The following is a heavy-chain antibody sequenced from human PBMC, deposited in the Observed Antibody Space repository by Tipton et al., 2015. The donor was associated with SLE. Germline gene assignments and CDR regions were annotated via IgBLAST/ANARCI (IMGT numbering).Heavy chain of an antibody. Sequence: GLVKPSETLSLTCAVYGGSFSGYYWSWIRQPPGKGLEWIGEINHSGSTNYNPSLKSRVTMSVDTSKNQFSLKLSSLTAADTAVYYCARRVGNWYFDLWGRGTLVTVSS. CDR3: ARRVGNWYFDL. CDR2: INHSGST. CDR1: GGSFSGYY. J-gene: IGHJ2*01. V-gene: IGHV4-34*01. D-gene: IGHD2-2*01.